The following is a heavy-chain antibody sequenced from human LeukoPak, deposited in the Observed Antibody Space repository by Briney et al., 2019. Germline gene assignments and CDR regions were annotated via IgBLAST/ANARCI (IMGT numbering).Heavy chain of an antibody. Sequence: SETVSLTCTVSGGSISSNSYYWGWIRQPPGKGLEWIGSIYSGGSTYYKPSLKSRVTISVDTSKNQFSLRLSSVTAADTAVYYCARYGATVTAGLGYWGQGTLVTVSS. CDR1: GGSISSNSYY. CDR2: IYSGGST. D-gene: IGHD4-17*01. V-gene: IGHV4-39*01. J-gene: IGHJ4*02. CDR3: ARYGATVTAGLGY.